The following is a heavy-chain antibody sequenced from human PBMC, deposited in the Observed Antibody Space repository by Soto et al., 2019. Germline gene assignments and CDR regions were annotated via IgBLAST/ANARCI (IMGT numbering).Heavy chain of an antibody. V-gene: IGHV3-11*06. J-gene: IGHJ4*02. Sequence: QVQLVESGGGLVKPGGSLRLSCAASGFTFSDYYISWIRQAPGKGLEWVSYISNRRSYTNYAGSVKGRFTISRDNAKNLLYLQMNSLRAEDPAVYYCARENSGGHFDSWGQGTLGLVSS. CDR1: GFTFSDYY. CDR3: ARENSGGHFDS. D-gene: IGHD2-15*01. CDR2: ISNRRSYT.